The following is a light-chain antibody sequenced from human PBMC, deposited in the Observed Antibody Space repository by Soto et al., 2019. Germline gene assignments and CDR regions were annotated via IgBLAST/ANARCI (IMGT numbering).Light chain of an antibody. CDR1: SGHSSYA. J-gene: IGLJ2*01. Sequence: QSVLTQSPSASASLGASVKLTCTLSSGHSSYAIAWHQKQPGKGPRYLMDLNNDGSHTKGDEIPDRFSGSSSGADRYLIISSLQSEDEAGYYCQTWGTGFQIFGGGTQLTVL. CDR2: LNNDGSH. CDR3: QTWGTGFQI. V-gene: IGLV4-69*01.